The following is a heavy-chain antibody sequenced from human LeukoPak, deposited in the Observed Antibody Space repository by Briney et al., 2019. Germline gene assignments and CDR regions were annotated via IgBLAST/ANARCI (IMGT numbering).Heavy chain of an antibody. V-gene: IGHV1-2*02. CDR2: INPNSGGT. J-gene: IGHJ3*02. Sequence: ASVKVSCKASGYTFTGYYMHWVRQAPGQGLEWMGWINPNSGGTNYAQKLQGRVTMTTDTSTSTAYMELRSLRSDDTAVYYCARYHIGERDAFDIWGQGTMVTVSS. CDR1: GYTFTGYY. D-gene: IGHD3-10*01. CDR3: ARYHIGERDAFDI.